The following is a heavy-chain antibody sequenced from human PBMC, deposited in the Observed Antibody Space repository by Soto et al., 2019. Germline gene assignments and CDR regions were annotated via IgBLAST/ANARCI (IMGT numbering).Heavy chain of an antibody. V-gene: IGHV3-30*18. Sequence: GGSLRLSCAASGLSFSSYGMHWVRQVPAKRLEWGAVTSYDESRKYYADSVKGRFTICRDKAKKTLYLQMNSLRAEDTAVYYCAKDEGSGSYYVTGDYWGQGTLVTVSS. CDR3: AKDEGSGSYYVTGDY. J-gene: IGHJ4*02. CDR1: GLSFSSYG. D-gene: IGHD3-10*01. CDR2: TSYDESRK.